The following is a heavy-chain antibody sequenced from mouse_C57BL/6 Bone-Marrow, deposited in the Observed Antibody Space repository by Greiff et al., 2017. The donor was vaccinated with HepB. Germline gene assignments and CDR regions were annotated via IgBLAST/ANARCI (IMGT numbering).Heavy chain of an antibody. CDR1: GISITTGNYR. J-gene: IGHJ1*03. V-gene: IGHV3-5*01. CDR2: IYYSGTI. CDR3: AREGTGYWYFDV. D-gene: IGHD3-3*01. Sequence: EVKVEESGPGLVKPSQTVFLTCTVTGISITTGNYRWSWIRQFPGNKLEWIGYIYYSGTITYNPSLTSRTTITRDTPKNQFFLEMNSLTAEDTATDYCAREGTGYWYFDVWGTGTTVTVSS.